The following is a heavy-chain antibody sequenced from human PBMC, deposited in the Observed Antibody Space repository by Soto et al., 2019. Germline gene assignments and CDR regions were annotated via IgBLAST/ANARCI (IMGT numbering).Heavy chain of an antibody. Sequence: QITLKESGPTLVKPTQTLTLTCTFSGFSLSSTRVAVGWIRQPPGKALEWVALIYWDDDKRYSSFLKSRLTITKDTSKNQVVLTMSNMDPVDTARYYCAHIVVAGLGYDFDYWGQGTLVTVSS. V-gene: IGHV2-5*02. CDR1: GFSLSSTRVA. CDR2: IYWDDDK. CDR3: AHIVVAGLGYDFDY. D-gene: IGHD6-19*01. J-gene: IGHJ4*02.